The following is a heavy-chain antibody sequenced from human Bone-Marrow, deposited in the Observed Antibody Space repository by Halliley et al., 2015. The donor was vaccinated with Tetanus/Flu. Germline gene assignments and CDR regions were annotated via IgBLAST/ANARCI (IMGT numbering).Heavy chain of an antibody. Sequence: PGKELEWLGYIFYSGPSHHNPSLKGRVTISLDMSKKQFSLTLNSVTAADTAVYYCARFWSGFDFWGQGALVTVSS. D-gene: IGHD3-3*01. CDR3: ARFWSGFDF. V-gene: IGHV4-59*01. CDR2: IFYSGPS. J-gene: IGHJ4*02.